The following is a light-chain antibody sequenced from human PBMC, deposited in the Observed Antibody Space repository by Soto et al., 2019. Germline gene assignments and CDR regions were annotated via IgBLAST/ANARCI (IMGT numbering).Light chain of an antibody. V-gene: IGKV1-39*01. CDR3: QQSYGSSWT. CDR2: AAS. Sequence: DIQMTQSPSSLSASVGDGVTITCRASQSITTYLNWYQQKPGKAPKLLMYAASSLPSGVPSRFSGSGSGTEFTLTIADLQPEDIETYFCQQSYGSSWTFGQGTKVDIK. J-gene: IGKJ1*01. CDR1: QSITTY.